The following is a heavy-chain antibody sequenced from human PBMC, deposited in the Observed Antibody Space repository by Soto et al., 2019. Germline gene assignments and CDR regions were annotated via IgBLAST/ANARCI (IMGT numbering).Heavy chain of an antibody. D-gene: IGHD3-22*01. J-gene: IGHJ4*02. Sequence: SETLSLTCAVSGGSISSGGYSWSWIRQPPGKGLEWIGYIYHSGSTYYNPSLKSRVTISVDRSKNQFSLKLSSVTAADTAVYYCARGSHPRGVYYDSSGKYYFDYWGQGTLVTVSP. V-gene: IGHV4-30-2*01. CDR3: ARGSHPRGVYYDSSGKYYFDY. CDR1: GGSISSGGYS. CDR2: IYHSGST.